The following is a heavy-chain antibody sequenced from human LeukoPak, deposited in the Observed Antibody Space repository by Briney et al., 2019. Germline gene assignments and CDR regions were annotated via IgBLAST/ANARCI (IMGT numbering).Heavy chain of an antibody. CDR2: ISGSGGST. CDR3: ARVSGLGMNEYYQH. J-gene: IGHJ1*01. CDR1: GFTFDDYA. D-gene: IGHD3-10*01. V-gene: IGHV3-23*01. Sequence: PGGSLRLSCAASGFTFDDYAMHWVRQAPGKGLEWVSAISGSGGSTYYADSVKGRFTISRDNAKNTLYLQMNSLRAEDTAVYYCARVSGLGMNEYYQHWGQGTLVTVAS.